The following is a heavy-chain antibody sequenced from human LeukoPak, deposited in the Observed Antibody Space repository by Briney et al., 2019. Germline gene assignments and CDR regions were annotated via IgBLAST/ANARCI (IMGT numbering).Heavy chain of an antibody. Sequence: GGSLRLSCVASGFSFSTYGMHWVRQAPGKGLEWVSYISSSSSYTNYADSVKGRFTISRDNAKNSPYLQMNSLRAEDTAVYYCAREYCSSTSCYLRAFDPWGQGTLVTVSS. CDR1: GFSFSTYG. J-gene: IGHJ5*02. CDR3: AREYCSSTSCYLRAFDP. CDR2: ISSSSSYT. V-gene: IGHV3-21*05. D-gene: IGHD2-2*01.